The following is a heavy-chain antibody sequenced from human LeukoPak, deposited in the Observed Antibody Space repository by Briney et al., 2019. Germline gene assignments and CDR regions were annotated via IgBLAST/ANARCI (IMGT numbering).Heavy chain of an antibody. Sequence: SETLSLTCTVSGGSISGSSYYWGWIRQPPGKGLEWIGYIYYSGSTNYNPSLKSRVTISVDTSKNQFSLKLSSVTAADTAVYYCASAYYYDSSGLYYFDYWGQGTLVTVSS. CDR2: IYYSGST. CDR1: GGSISGSSYY. D-gene: IGHD3-22*01. J-gene: IGHJ4*02. V-gene: IGHV4-61*05. CDR3: ASAYYYDSSGLYYFDY.